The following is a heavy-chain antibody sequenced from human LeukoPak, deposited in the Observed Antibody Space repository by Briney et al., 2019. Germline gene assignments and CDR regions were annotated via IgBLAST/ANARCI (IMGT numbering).Heavy chain of an antibody. CDR3: ARLTEPGIAVAGYYFDH. CDR1: GGSISSGDYY. V-gene: IGHV4-39*01. Sequence: SQTLSLTCAVSGGSISSGDYYWGWIRQPPGKGLEWIGGIYYSGSTYYNPSLKSRATISVDTSKNQFALKLSSVTAADTAVYYCARLTEPGIAVAGYYFDHWGQGTLVSVSS. J-gene: IGHJ4*02. D-gene: IGHD6-19*01. CDR2: IYYSGST.